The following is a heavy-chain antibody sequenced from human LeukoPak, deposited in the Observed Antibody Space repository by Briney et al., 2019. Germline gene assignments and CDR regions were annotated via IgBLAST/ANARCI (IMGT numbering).Heavy chain of an antibody. Sequence: PGGSLRLSCAASGFTFSSYSMNWVRQAPGKGLEWVSYISSSSSTIYYADSVRGRFTISRDNGKNSLYLQMNNLRAEDTAVYYCARQLGDASDIWGQGTMVTVSS. CDR1: GFTFSSYS. J-gene: IGHJ3*02. D-gene: IGHD6-13*01. CDR2: ISSSSSTI. CDR3: ARQLGDASDI. V-gene: IGHV3-48*01.